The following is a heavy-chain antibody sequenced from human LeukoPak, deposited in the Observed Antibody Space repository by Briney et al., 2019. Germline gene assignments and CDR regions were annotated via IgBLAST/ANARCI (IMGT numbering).Heavy chain of an antibody. CDR1: GYTFTGYY. D-gene: IGHD3-10*01. CDR3: ARDRWGSGSYFDY. CDR2: INPNSGGT. V-gene: IGHV1-2*04. Sequence: ASVKVSCKASGYTFTGYYMHWVRQAPGQGLEWMGWINPNSGGTNYALKFQGWVTMTRDTSISTAYMELSRLRSDDTAVYYCARDRWGSGSYFDYWGQGTLVTVSS. J-gene: IGHJ4*02.